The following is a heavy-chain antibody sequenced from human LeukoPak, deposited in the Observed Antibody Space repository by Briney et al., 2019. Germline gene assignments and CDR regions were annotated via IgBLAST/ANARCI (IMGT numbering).Heavy chain of an antibody. J-gene: IGHJ6*02. CDR1: GYTFTSYY. D-gene: IGHD2-2*01. V-gene: IGHV1-46*01. CDR2: INPSGGGT. CDR3: ARGDIVVVPAATSYYYYGMDV. Sequence: ASVKVSCKASGYTFTSYYMHWVRQAPGQGLEWMGIINPSGGGTSYAQKFQGRVTMTRDTSTSTVYMELSSLRSEDTAVYYCARGDIVVVPAATSYYYYGMDVWGQGTTVTVPS.